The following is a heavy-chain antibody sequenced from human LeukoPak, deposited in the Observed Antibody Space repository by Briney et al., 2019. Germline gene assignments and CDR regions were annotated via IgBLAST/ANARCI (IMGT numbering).Heavy chain of an antibody. CDR1: GYSISSGYY. CDR3: ARDRLRFFY. J-gene: IGHJ4*02. V-gene: IGHV4-61*01. Sequence: SETLSLTCTVSGYSISSGYYWGWIRQPPGKGLEWIGYIYYSGSTNYNPSLKSRVTISVDTSKNQFSLKLSSVTAADTAVYYCARDRLRFFYWGQGTLVTVSS. D-gene: IGHD3-3*01. CDR2: IYYSGST.